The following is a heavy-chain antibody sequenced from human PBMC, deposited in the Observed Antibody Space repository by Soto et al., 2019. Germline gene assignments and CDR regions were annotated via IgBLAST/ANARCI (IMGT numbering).Heavy chain of an antibody. CDR3: ASHFTVTTSSYYYGMDV. CDR1: GYSFTSYW. Sequence: PGESLKISCKGSGYSFTSYWISWVRQMPGKGLEWMGRIDPSDSYTNYSPSFQGHVTISADKSISTAYLQWSSLKASDTAMYYCASHFTVTTSSYYYGMDVWGQGTTVTVSS. J-gene: IGHJ6*02. D-gene: IGHD4-17*01. V-gene: IGHV5-10-1*01. CDR2: IDPSDSYT.